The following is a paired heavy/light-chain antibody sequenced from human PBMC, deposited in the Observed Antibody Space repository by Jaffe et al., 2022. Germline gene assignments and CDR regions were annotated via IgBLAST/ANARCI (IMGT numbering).Heavy chain of an antibody. V-gene: IGHV3-30*02. J-gene: IGHJ4*02. CDR3: AKNLPHDSGGKGPDY. CDR1: GFTFSTYG. Sequence: QVQLVESGGGVVQPGGSLRLSCAASGFTFSTYGMHWVRQAPGKGLEWVAFIQYDGTEKFYADSVKGRFTISRDNSKNTLDLQMNSLGPEDTAVYYCAKNLPHDSGGKGPDYWGPGTLVTVSS. D-gene: IGHD4-17*01. CDR2: IQYDGTEK.
Light chain of an antibody. CDR3: AAWDDSLNGRV. V-gene: IGLV1-44*01. J-gene: IGLJ3*02. CDR1: SSNIGSNT. CDR2: SNN. Sequence: QSVLTQPPSASGTPGQRVTISCSGSSSNIGSNTVNWYQQLPGTAPKLLIYSNNQRPSGVPDRFSGSKSGTSASLGISGLQSEDEADYYCAAWDDSLNGRVFGGGTKLTVL.